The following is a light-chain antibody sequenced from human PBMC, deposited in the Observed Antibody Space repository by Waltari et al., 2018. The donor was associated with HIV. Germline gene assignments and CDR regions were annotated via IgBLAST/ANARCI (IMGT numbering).Light chain of an antibody. V-gene: IGKV1-13*02. CDR1: QGVRNA. J-gene: IGKJ2*01. Sequence: AIQLTQSPSSLSASIGDRVTITCRASQGVRNALAWYQQKPGRPPKLLIYDASTLESGVPSRFSDSLSGTDFNLTISNLQPEDSATYYCQQFRSYPRTFGQGATLEIK. CDR3: QQFRSYPRT. CDR2: DAS.